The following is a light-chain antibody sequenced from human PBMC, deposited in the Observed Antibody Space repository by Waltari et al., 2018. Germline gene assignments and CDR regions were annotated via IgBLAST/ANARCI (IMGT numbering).Light chain of an antibody. Sequence: EIVLTQSPGALSLSPGERGTLSCRASQSVSSNYLDWYQQKPGQAPRLLVYGSSSRATGVPDRFSGSGSETDFTLTISRLEPEDFAVYYCQQYGTSPTFGPGTKVDVK. CDR2: GSS. CDR1: QSVSSNY. CDR3: QQYGTSPT. V-gene: IGKV3-20*01. J-gene: IGKJ3*01.